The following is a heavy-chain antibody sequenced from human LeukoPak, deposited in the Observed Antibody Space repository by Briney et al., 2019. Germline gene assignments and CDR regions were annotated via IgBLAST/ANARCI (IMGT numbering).Heavy chain of an antibody. CDR1: GYTFTSYD. Sequence: GASVKVSCKASGYTFTSYDINWVRQATGQGLEWMGWMNPNSGNTGYAQKFQGRVTMTRNTSISTAYMELSSLRSEDTAVYYCARGLDYDFWSGYFRHPYGSDYYGMDVWGQGTTVTVSS. CDR2: MNPNSGNT. V-gene: IGHV1-8*01. J-gene: IGHJ6*02. CDR3: ARGLDYDFWSGYFRHPYGSDYYGMDV. D-gene: IGHD3-3*01.